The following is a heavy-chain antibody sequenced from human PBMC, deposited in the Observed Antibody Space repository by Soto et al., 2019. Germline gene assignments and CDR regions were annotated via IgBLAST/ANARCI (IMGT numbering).Heavy chain of an antibody. V-gene: IGHV3-33*08. J-gene: IGHJ6*02. CDR1: GITFIYAW. D-gene: IGHD4-4*01. CDR2: IWYDGSNK. CDR3: ARGDDYTHYYYGMDV. Sequence: GSLRLSCAASGITFIYAWMDWVRQAPGKRLEWVAVIWYDGSNKYYADSVKGRFTISRDNSKNTLYLQMNSLRAEDTAVYYCARGDDYTHYYYGMDVWGQGTTVTVSS.